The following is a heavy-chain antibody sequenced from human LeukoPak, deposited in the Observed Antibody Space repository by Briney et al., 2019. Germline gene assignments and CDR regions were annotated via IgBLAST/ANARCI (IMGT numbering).Heavy chain of an antibody. CDR1: GFTFSSYK. Sequence: PGGSLRLSCAASGFTFSSYKMNWVRQAPGKGLEWVSYISSSGSTIYYADPVKGRFTISRDNAKNSLYLQMNSLRAEDTAVYYCARVARYCSSTSCYSAGDYYYYGMDVWGKGTTVTVSS. J-gene: IGHJ6*04. CDR3: ARVARYCSSTSCYSAGDYYYYGMDV. V-gene: IGHV3-48*03. CDR2: ISSSGSTI. D-gene: IGHD2-2*01.